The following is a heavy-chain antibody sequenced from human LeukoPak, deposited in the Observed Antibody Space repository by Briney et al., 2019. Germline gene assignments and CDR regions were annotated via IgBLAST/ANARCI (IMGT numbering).Heavy chain of an antibody. CDR3: VREPQAEYYFDY. D-gene: IGHD1-14*01. CDR2: INSDGSST. V-gene: IGHV3-74*01. CDR1: GFTFSSYW. Sequence: GGSLRLSCAASGFTFSSYWMHWVRQAPGKGLVWVSRINSDGSSTAYADSVKGRFTISRDNAKNTLYLQMNSLRAENTAVYYCVREPQAEYYFDYWGQGTLVTVSS. J-gene: IGHJ4*02.